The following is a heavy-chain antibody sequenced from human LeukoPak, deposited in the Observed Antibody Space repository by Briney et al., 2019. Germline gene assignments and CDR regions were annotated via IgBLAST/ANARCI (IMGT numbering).Heavy chain of an antibody. CDR3: AKGGFVDSAPHIDY. CDR2: IWYDGSNK. D-gene: IGHD5-18*01. Sequence: GRSLRLSCAASGFTFSSYGMHWVRQAPGKGLEWVAVIWYDGSNKYYADSVKGRFTISRDNSKNTLYLQVNSLRAEDTAVYYCAKGGFVDSAPHIDYWGQATLVTVSS. V-gene: IGHV3-33*06. J-gene: IGHJ4*02. CDR1: GFTFSSYG.